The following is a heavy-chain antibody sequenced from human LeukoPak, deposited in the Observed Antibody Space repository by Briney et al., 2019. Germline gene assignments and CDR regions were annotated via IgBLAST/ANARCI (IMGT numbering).Heavy chain of an antibody. J-gene: IGHJ4*02. V-gene: IGHV3-9*01. D-gene: IGHD3-10*01. CDR3: ARDKGSGSYFPFDY. Sequence: GGSLRLSCAASGFTFDDYAMHWVRQGPGKGLEWVSGISWNSGSIGYADSVKGRFTISRDNSKNTLYLQMNSLRAEDTAVYYCARDKGSGSYFPFDYWGQGTLVTVSS. CDR2: ISWNSGSI. CDR1: GFTFDDYA.